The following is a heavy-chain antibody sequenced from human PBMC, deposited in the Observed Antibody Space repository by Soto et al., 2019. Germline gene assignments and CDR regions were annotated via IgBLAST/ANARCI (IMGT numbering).Heavy chain of an antibody. CDR3: ARDREDGSGTKYNWFDS. CDR2: TIPSFDTP. J-gene: IGHJ5*01. D-gene: IGHD3-10*01. Sequence: SVKVSCKASGGTFGNLGISWLRQAPGQGLEWMGGTIPSFDTPHYAEKFRYRLTITADTTSTAYMELTSLSSEDTATYYCARDREDGSGTKYNWFDSWGQGTLATVSS. CDR1: GGTFGNLG. V-gene: IGHV1-69*06.